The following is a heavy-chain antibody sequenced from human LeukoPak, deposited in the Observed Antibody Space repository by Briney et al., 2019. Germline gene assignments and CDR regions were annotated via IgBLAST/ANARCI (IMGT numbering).Heavy chain of an antibody. J-gene: IGHJ4*02. CDR1: GFTFSSYP. CDR3: AKEEGMSPGPFDY. V-gene: IGHV3-30-3*01. CDR2: ISYDGSKI. D-gene: IGHD1-14*01. Sequence: GGSLRLSCAASGFTFSSYPLHWVRQAPGKGLEWVTLISYDGSKIYYADSVKGRFTISRDNSKNTLYLQMNSLRAEDTAVYYCAKEEGMSPGPFDYWGQGTLVTVSS.